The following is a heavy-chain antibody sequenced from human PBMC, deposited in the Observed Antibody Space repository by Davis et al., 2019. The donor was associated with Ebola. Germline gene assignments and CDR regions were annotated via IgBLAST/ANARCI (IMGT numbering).Heavy chain of an antibody. V-gene: IGHV3-74*01. D-gene: IGHD4-17*01. CDR1: GFTFSTYW. Sequence: GESLKISCAASGFTFSTYWMSWVRQAPGKGLVWVPRINGDETITAYADSVKGRFAISRDNTKNTLYLQMNSLRAEDTAVYYCTKDFDYVNGYWGQGTLVTVSS. CDR3: TKDFDYVNGY. CDR2: INGDETIT. J-gene: IGHJ4*02.